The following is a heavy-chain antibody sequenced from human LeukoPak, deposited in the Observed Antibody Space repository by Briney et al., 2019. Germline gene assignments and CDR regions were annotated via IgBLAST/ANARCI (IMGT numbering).Heavy chain of an antibody. Sequence: PGGSLRLSCAASGFTVSSNYMSWVRQAPGKGLEWVSVIYSGGSTYYADSVKGRFTISRDNAKNSLYLQMNSLRAEDTAVYYCARVGGYVVVEFDYWGQGTLVTVSS. CDR3: ARVGGYVVVEFDY. CDR2: IYSGGST. J-gene: IGHJ4*02. CDR1: GFTVSSNY. D-gene: IGHD3-22*01. V-gene: IGHV3-66*01.